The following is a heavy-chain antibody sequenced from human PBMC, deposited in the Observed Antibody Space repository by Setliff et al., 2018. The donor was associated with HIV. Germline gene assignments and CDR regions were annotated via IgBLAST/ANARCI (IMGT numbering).Heavy chain of an antibody. CDR1: GDSTSSSSSY. D-gene: IGHD2-15*01. CDR3: ARHHYSNWFDP. CDR2: IHYSGST. Sequence: SETLSLTCTVSGDSTSSSSSYWGWIRQPPGKGLEWIGSIHYSGSTYYNPSLKSRLSISVDTSKNQLSLKLSSVTAADTAVYYCARHHYSNWFDPWGQGTLVTVSS. J-gene: IGHJ5*02. V-gene: IGHV4-39*01.